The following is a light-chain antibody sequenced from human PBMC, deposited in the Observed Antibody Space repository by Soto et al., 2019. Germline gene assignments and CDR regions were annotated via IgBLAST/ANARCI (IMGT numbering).Light chain of an antibody. J-gene: IGLJ1*01. CDR2: SNS. V-gene: IGLV1-44*01. CDR3: AAWDDTLINYV. Sequence: QSVLTQPPSASGTPGQRVTISCSGSSSNIGSSTVNWYQQLPGTAPKSLIYSNSQRPSGVPDRFSGSKSGTSASLAISGLQSEDEADYYCAAWDDTLINYVFGTGTKVTGL. CDR1: SSNIGSST.